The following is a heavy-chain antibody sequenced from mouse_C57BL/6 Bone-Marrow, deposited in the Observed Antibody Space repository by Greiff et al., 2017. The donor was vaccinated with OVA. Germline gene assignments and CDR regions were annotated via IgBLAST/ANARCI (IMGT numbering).Heavy chain of an antibody. D-gene: IGHD5-1*01. Sequence: VQLKQSGPELVKPGASVKISCKASGYSFTGYYMNWVKQSPEKSLEWIGEINPSTGGTTYNQKFKAKATLTVDKSSSTAYMQLKSLTSEDSAVYYCARTYRLWYFDVWGTGTTVTVSS. CDR3: ARTYRLWYFDV. J-gene: IGHJ1*03. CDR2: INPSTGGT. CDR1: GYSFTGYY. V-gene: IGHV1-42*01.